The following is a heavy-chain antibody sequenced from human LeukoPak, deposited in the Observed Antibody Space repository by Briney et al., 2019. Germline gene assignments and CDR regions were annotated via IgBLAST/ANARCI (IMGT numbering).Heavy chain of an antibody. CDR3: ATYSSGWYPYYFDY. Sequence: PSETLSLTCNVSGGSIRGYYWSWIRQPPGKGLEWIGYIYSSGSTNYNPSLKSRVTISVDTSKNQFSLKLSSVTAADTAVYYCATYSSGWYPYYFDYWGQGTLVTVSS. CDR1: GGSIRGYY. J-gene: IGHJ4*02. CDR2: IYSSGST. V-gene: IGHV4-59*01. D-gene: IGHD6-19*01.